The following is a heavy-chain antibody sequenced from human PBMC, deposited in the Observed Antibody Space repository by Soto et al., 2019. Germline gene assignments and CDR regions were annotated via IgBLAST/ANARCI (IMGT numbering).Heavy chain of an antibody. CDR2: INHSGST. D-gene: IGHD6-19*01. CDR1: GVSFIGYY. Sequence: PSETLSLTCAVYGVSFIGYYWIWIRQPPGKGLEWIGEINHSGSTNYNPSLKSRVTISVDTSKNQFSLKLSSVTAADTAVYYCARDVAVAGTFFSFWFDPWGQGTLVTVSS. CDR3: ARDVAVAGTFFSFWFDP. J-gene: IGHJ5*02. V-gene: IGHV4-34*01.